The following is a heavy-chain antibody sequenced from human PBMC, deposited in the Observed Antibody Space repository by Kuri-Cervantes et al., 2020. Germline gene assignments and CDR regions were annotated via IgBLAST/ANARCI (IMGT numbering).Heavy chain of an antibody. Sequence: SETLSLTCTVSGGSISSSSYYWGWIRQPPGKGLEWIGSIYYSGSTYYNPSLKSRVTISVDTSKKQFSLKLSSVTAADTAVYYCARLDPRFGKSPFDYWGQGTLVTVSS. CDR1: GGSISSSSYY. J-gene: IGHJ4*02. CDR3: ARLDPRFGKSPFDY. CDR2: IYYSGST. D-gene: IGHD3-10*01. V-gene: IGHV4-39*01.